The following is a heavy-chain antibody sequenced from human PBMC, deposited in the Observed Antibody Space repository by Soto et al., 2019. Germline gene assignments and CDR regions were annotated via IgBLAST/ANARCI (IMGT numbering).Heavy chain of an antibody. V-gene: IGHV4-39*07. CDR2: IYHSGST. CDR3: ARILVYYDSSGYYFPFDY. D-gene: IGHD3-22*01. J-gene: IGHJ4*02. CDR1: SASISSSSYF. Sequence: SETLSLTCTVSSASISSSSYFWGWIRQPPGKGLEWIGSIYHSGSTYYSPSLKSRVTISVDTSKNQFSLKLSSVTAADTAVYYCARILVYYDSSGYYFPFDYWGQGTLVTVSS.